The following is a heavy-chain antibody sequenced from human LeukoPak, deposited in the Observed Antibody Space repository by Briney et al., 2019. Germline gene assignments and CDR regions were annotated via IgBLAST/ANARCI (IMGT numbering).Heavy chain of an antibody. V-gene: IGHV5-51*01. D-gene: IGHD6-13*01. J-gene: IGHJ5*02. Sequence: GESLKISCKGSGYGSGYSFTSHWIAWVRQMPGKGLEWMGIIYPRDSNTIYSPSFQGQVTISVDTSINTAYLQWISLKASDTAMYYCARHPIAAGGAYNWFDPWGRGTLVTVSS. CDR1: GYSFTSHW. CDR2: IYPRDSNT. CDR3: ARHPIAAGGAYNWFDP.